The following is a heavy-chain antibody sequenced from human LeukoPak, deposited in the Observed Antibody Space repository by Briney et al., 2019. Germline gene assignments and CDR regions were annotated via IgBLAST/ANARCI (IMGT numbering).Heavy chain of an antibody. CDR1: GFTFSTYW. Sequence: GGSLRLSCAASGFTFSTYWMHWVRQAPGKGLVWVSRVKSDGSYTNYADSVKGRFTISRDNAKSTLYLQMNSLRAEDTAVYYCASGGSGFYGYWGQGTLVTVSS. CDR2: VKSDGSYT. V-gene: IGHV3-74*01. CDR3: ASGGSGFYGY. J-gene: IGHJ4*02. D-gene: IGHD3-16*01.